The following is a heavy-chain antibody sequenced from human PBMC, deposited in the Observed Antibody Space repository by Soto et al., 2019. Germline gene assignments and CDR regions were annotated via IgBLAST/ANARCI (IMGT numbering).Heavy chain of an antibody. J-gene: IGHJ6*02. V-gene: IGHV1-46*01. CDR3: ARDQEGAARRREYYYDMDV. CDR1: GYTFTSYY. Sequence: RASVKVSCKASGYTFTSYYMHWVRQAPGQGLEWMGIINPSGGSTSYAQKFQGRVTMTRDTSTSTVYMELSSLRSEDTAVYYCARDQEGAARRREYYYDMDVWGQGTTVTVSS. D-gene: IGHD6-6*01. CDR2: INPSGGST.